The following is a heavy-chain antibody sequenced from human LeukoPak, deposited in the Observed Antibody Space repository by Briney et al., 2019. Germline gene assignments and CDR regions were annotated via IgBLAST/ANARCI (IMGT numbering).Heavy chain of an antibody. CDR2: ISYDGSNK. CDR3: SWYLFDY. V-gene: IGHV3-30*03. J-gene: IGHJ4*02. Sequence: AGGSLRLSCAASGFTFSSYGMHWVRQAPGKGLEWVAVISYDGSNKYYADSVKGRFTISRDNSKNTLYLQMNSLRAEDTAVYYCSWYLFDYWGQGTLVTVSS. D-gene: IGHD6-13*01. CDR1: GFTFSSYG.